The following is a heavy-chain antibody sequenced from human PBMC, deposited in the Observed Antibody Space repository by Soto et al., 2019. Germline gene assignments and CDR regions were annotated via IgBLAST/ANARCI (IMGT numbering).Heavy chain of an antibody. CDR3: AREDSSGWLSYYYYYGMDV. CDR1: GGTFSSYT. V-gene: IGHV1-69*04. J-gene: IGHJ6*02. D-gene: IGHD6-19*01. CDR2: IIPILGIA. Sequence: ASVKVSCKASGGTFSSYTISWVRQAPGQGLEWMGRIIPILGIANYAQKFQGRVTITADKSTSTAYMELSSLRSEDTAVYYCAREDSSGWLSYYYYYGMDVWGQGTTVTVSS.